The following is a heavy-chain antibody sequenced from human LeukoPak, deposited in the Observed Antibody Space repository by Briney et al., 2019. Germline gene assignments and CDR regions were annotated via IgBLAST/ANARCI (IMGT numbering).Heavy chain of an antibody. CDR1: GYTFTSYY. CDR3: ARDGLRAVAGPGFDY. CDR2: INPSGGST. J-gene: IGHJ4*02. D-gene: IGHD6-19*01. Sequence: GASVKVSCKASGYTFTSYYMHWVPQAPGQGLEWMGIINPSGGSTSYAQKFQGRVTMTRDTSTSTVYMELSSVTAADTAVYYCARDGLRAVAGPGFDYWGQGTLVTVSS. V-gene: IGHV1-46*01.